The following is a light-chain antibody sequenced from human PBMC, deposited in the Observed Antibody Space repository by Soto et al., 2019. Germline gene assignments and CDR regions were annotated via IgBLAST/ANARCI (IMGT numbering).Light chain of an antibody. V-gene: IGKV2-28*01. CDR3: MQALQTPLT. CDR2: LGS. CDR1: QSLLHSNGYNY. J-gene: IGKJ4*01. Sequence: DIVMTQSPLSLPVTPGEPASISCRSSQSLLHSNGYNYLDWYLQKPGQSPQLLIYLGSNRASGVPDRFSGSGSGTDSTLKISRVEAEDVGVYYCMQALQTPLTFGGGTKVEIE.